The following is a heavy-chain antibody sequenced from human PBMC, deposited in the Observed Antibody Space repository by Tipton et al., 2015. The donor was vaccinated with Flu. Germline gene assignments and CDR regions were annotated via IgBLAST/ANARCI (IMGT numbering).Heavy chain of an antibody. CDR1: GGSISSSSYY. CDR3: AREWCRGTTGTCHFDY. D-gene: IGHD4-17*01. V-gene: IGHV4-39*07. Sequence: TLSLTCTVSGGSISSSSYYWGWIRQPPGKGLEWIGSIYYSGSTYYNPSLKSRVTISVDTSKNQFSLKLSSVTAADTAVYYCAREWCRGTTGTCHFDYWGQGTLVTVSS. CDR2: IYYSGST. J-gene: IGHJ4*02.